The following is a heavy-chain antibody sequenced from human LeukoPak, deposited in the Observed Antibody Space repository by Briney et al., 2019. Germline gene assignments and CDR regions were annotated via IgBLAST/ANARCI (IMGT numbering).Heavy chain of an antibody. CDR3: ARLAQCGGSCRKLLPGPSSPNYYYYYYMDV. J-gene: IGHJ6*03. Sequence: GESLKISCQVSGYAFDTYWIGWVRQMPGKGLEWMGIIYPGDSDTRYSPSFQGQVTMSADKSISTAYLQWSGLKASDTAMYYCARLAQCGGSCRKLLPGPSSPNYYYYYYMDVWGKGTTVTISS. CDR1: GYAFDTYW. D-gene: IGHD2-15*01. CDR2: IYPGDSDT. V-gene: IGHV5-51*01.